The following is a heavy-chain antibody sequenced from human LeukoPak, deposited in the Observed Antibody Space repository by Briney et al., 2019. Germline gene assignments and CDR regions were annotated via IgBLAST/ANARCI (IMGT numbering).Heavy chain of an antibody. V-gene: IGHV4-39*07. J-gene: IGHJ4*02. D-gene: IGHD4-17*01. CDR3: ARVNNPRGDYGFDY. CDR1: GGSISSSSFY. Sequence: SETLSLTCTVSGGSISSSSFYWGWIRQPPGKGLEWIGTISYSGTTYYNPSLKSRMTMSVGPSKNQFSLKLSSVTAADTAVYYCARVNNPRGDYGFDYWGQGTLVTVSS. CDR2: ISYSGTT.